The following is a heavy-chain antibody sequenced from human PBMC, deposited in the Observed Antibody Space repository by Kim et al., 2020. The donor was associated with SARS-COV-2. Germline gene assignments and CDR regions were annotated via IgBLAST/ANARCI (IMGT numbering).Heavy chain of an antibody. V-gene: IGHV3-7*01. CDR3: VRKAGYSGYDGDL. CDR2: IKEDGSEK. CDR1: GFTFSSYW. J-gene: IGHJ4*02. D-gene: IGHD5-12*01. Sequence: WGSLRLSCAASGFTFSSYWMSWVRQAPGKGLEWVANIKEDGSEKYYVDSVKGRFTISRDNAKSSLYLQMNSLRAEDTAVFYCVRKAGYSGYDGDLWGQGTLVTVS.